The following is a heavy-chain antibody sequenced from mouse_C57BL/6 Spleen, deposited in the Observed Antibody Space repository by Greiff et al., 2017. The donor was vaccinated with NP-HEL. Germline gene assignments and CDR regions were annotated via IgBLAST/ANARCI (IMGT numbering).Heavy chain of an antibody. CDR3: ARMWDAAMGY. Sequence: QVQLQQPGAELVMPGASVKLSCKASGYTFTSYWMHWVKQRPGQGLEWIGEIDPSDSYNNYNQKFKGKSTLTVDKSSSTAYMQLSSLTSEDSAVYYCARMWDAAMGYWGQGTSVTVSS. J-gene: IGHJ4*01. CDR1: GYTFTSYW. D-gene: IGHD4-1*01. CDR2: IDPSDSYN. V-gene: IGHV1-69*01.